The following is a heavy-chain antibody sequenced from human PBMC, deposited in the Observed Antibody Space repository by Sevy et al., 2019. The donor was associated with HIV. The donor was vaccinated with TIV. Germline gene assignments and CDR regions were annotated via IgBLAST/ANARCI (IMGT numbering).Heavy chain of an antibody. CDR3: ARGGPEGYYYYGLDV. D-gene: IGHD5-12*01. Sequence: GGSLRLSCAASGFTFSKYDMHWVRQVSGKSLEWVSGIGYAGDIYYLDSVKGRFTISRENAKNSLYLEMNSLRAGDTALYYCARGGPEGYYYYGLDVWGQRTTITVSS. CDR2: IGYAGDI. J-gene: IGHJ6*02. V-gene: IGHV3-13*01. CDR1: GFTFSKYD.